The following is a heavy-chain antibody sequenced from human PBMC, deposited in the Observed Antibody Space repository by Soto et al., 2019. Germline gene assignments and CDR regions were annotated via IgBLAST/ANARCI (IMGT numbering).Heavy chain of an antibody. CDR1: GFTFSSYG. CDR2: IWYDGSNK. J-gene: IGHJ4*02. V-gene: IGHV3-33*01. Sequence: GGSLRLSCAASGFTFSSYGMHWVRQAPGKGLEWVAVIWYDGSNKYYADSVKGRFTISRDNSKNTLYLQMNSLRAEDTAVYYCARAPWLAARLDYWGQGTLVTVSS. CDR3: ARAPWLAARLDY. D-gene: IGHD6-6*01.